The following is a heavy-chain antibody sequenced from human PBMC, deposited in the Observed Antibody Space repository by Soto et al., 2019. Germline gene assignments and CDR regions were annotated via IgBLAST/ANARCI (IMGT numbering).Heavy chain of an antibody. Sequence: QVQLQESGPGLVKPSETLSLTCTVSGGSISSYYWSWIRQPPGKGLEWIGYIYYSGSTNQNPSLKSRVTISVDTSKNQFSLKLSSVTAADTAVYYCARGYSSSWYSDYWGQGTLVIVSS. V-gene: IGHV4-59*01. CDR2: IYYSGST. CDR1: GGSISSYY. D-gene: IGHD6-13*01. J-gene: IGHJ4*02. CDR3: ARGYSSSWYSDY.